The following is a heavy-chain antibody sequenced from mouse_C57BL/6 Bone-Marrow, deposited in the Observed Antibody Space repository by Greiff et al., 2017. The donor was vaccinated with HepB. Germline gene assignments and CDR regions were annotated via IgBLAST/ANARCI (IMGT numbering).Heavy chain of an antibody. J-gene: IGHJ2*01. D-gene: IGHD1-1*01. CDR3: VYGSSFYFDY. CDR1: GFTFSDYG. Sequence: EVKVVESGGGLVKPGGSLKLSCAASGFTFSDYGMHWVRQAPEKGLEWVAYISSGSSTNYYADTVKGRFTISRDNAKNTLFLQMTSLRAEDTAMFYCVYGSSFYFDYWGQGTTLTGSS. CDR2: ISSGSSTN. V-gene: IGHV5-17*01.